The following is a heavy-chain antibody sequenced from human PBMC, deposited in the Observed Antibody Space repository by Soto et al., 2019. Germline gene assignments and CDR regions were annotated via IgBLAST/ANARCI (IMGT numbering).Heavy chain of an antibody. Sequence: PGGSLRLSCAAPGFIFSDFHMTWIRQAPGKGLELVAYISSRGDTIYYADSVRGRITISRDNDKDSLFLQMSSLRVEDTAVYYCVRDRRISGINRGLDYWGRGTLVTVSS. CDR3: VRDRRISGINRGLDY. CDR2: ISSRGDTI. J-gene: IGHJ4*02. CDR1: GFIFSDFH. D-gene: IGHD1-20*01. V-gene: IGHV3-11*01.